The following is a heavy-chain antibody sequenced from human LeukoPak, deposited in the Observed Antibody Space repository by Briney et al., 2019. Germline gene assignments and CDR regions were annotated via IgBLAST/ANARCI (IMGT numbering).Heavy chain of an antibody. Sequence: SQTLSLTCTVSGGSVSSGGDYWNWIRQHPGKGLEWVGYIYYSGSTYYNPSLKSRVTISVDTSKNQFSLKLSSVTAADTAVYYCAKTEIYCSGGSCYSGFFDYWGQGTLVTVSS. D-gene: IGHD2-15*01. J-gene: IGHJ4*02. CDR3: AKTEIYCSGGSCYSGFFDY. V-gene: IGHV4-31*03. CDR2: IYYSGST. CDR1: GGSVSSGGDY.